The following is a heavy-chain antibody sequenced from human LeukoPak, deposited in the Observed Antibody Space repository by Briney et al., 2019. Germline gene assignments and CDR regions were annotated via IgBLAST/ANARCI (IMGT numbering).Heavy chain of an antibody. Sequence: TSSETLSLTCTVPGGSISSSSYYWGWIRQPPGKGLEWIGSIYYSGNTYYNPSLKSRVTISVDTSKNQFSLKLSSVTAADTAVYYCARLFSSSWYRGAFDLWGQGTMVTVSS. CDR1: GGSISSSSYY. J-gene: IGHJ3*01. D-gene: IGHD6-13*01. CDR3: ARLFSSSWYRGAFDL. V-gene: IGHV4-39*01. CDR2: IYYSGNT.